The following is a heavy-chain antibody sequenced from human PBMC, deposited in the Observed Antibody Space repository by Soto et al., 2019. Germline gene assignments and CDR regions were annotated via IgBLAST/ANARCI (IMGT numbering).Heavy chain of an antibody. D-gene: IGHD3-16*01. CDR2: ITPIFGTT. J-gene: IGHJ6*02. V-gene: IGHV1-69*12. CDR1: GGTFSNYA. CDR3: ARYPGGRCLPYYYSGMDV. Sequence: QVQLVQSGAEVKKPGSSVKVSCKASGGTFSNYAISWVRQAPGQGLEWMGGITPIFGTTNYAQKFQGRVTITADESTTTAFMELRSLRSDDTALYYCARYPGGRCLPYYYSGMDVWCQGTTVTVSS.